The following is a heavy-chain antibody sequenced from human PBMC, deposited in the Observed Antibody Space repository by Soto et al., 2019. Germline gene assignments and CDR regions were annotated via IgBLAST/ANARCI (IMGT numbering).Heavy chain of an antibody. V-gene: IGHV4-4*02. J-gene: IGHJ4*02. Sequence: QVQLQESGPGLVKPSETLSLTCTVSGGSVSSNWWSWVRQPPGKGLEWIGEIHHAGGTNYNTSLKSRVSISLDNSKNQVSLEVTSVTAADTALYYCARERTGGFSLGYWGQGTLVTVSS. CDR3: ARERTGGFSLGY. CDR2: IHHAGGT. D-gene: IGHD3-16*01. CDR1: GGSVSSNW.